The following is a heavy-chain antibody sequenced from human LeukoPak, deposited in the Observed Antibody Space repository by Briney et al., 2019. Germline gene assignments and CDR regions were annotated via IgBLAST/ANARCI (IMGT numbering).Heavy chain of an antibody. D-gene: IGHD3-22*01. CDR1: GGTFSSYA. CDR2: IIPIFGTA. Sequence: VASVKVSCKASGGTFSSYAISWVRQAPGQGLEWMGGIIPIFGTANYAQKFQGRVTITADESTSTAYMELSSLRSEDTAVYYCARAGVITSGFDYWGQGTLVTVSS. J-gene: IGHJ4*02. V-gene: IGHV1-69*01. CDR3: ARAGVITSGFDY.